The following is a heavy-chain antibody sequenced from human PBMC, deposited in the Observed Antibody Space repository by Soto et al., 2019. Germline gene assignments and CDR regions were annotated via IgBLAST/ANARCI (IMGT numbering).Heavy chain of an antibody. CDR2: VYSGGST. D-gene: IGHD6-13*01. CDR3: ARDTSSSSWYAGYFDY. Sequence: GGSLRLSCAASGFTVSSNYMSWVRQAPGKGLEWVSIVYSGGSTYADSVKGRFTLSRDNSKNTLYLQMNSLRAEDTAVYYCARDTSSSSWYAGYFDYWGQGTLVTVSS. V-gene: IGHV3-66*01. CDR1: GFTVSSNY. J-gene: IGHJ4*02.